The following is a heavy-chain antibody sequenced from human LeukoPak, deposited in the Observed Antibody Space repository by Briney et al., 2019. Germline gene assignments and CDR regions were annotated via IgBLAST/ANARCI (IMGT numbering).Heavy chain of an antibody. CDR2: ISSSSSYI. D-gene: IGHD6-13*01. CDR3: ARKRIAAAGTSDY. J-gene: IGHJ4*02. Sequence: GGSLRLSCAASGFTFSSYSMNWVRQAPGKGLEWVSSISSSSSYIYYADSVKGRFTISRDNAKNSLYLQMNSLRAEDTAVYYCARKRIAAAGTSDYWGQGTLVTVSS. CDR1: GFTFSSYS. V-gene: IGHV3-21*01.